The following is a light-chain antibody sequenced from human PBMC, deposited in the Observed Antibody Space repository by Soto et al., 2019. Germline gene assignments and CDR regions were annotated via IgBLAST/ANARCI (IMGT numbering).Light chain of an antibody. CDR3: QQYNKWPPYT. CDR1: QSVSSN. V-gene: IGKV3-15*01. Sequence: EIVMTQSPANLSVSPGERATLSCRASQSVSSNLAWYQQKPGQGPRLLIYGASTRATSIPARLSGSGSGTEFTLTINSLHSEDFAVYYGQQYNKWPPYTFGQGTKLEIK. CDR2: GAS. J-gene: IGKJ2*01.